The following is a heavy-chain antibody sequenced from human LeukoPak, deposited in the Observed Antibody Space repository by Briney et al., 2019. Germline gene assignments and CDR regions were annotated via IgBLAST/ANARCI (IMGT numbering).Heavy chain of an antibody. J-gene: IGHJ5*02. CDR1: GGSISSYY. D-gene: IGHD3-3*01. CDR2: IYYSGST. V-gene: IGHV4-59*01. Sequence: PSETLSLTCTVSGGSISSYYWSWIRQPPGKGLEWIGYIYYSGSTNYNPSLKSRVTISVDTSKNQFSLKLSSVTAADTAAYYCARATYYDFWSGYYDRENWFDPWGQGTLVTVSS. CDR3: ARATYYDFWSGYYDRENWFDP.